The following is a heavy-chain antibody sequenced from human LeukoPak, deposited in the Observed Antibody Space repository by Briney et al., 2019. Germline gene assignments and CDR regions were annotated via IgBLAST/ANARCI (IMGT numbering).Heavy chain of an antibody. CDR2: IYYSGST. CDR3: ARYYDSSGYSDINDAFDI. CDR1: GGSISSYY. J-gene: IGHJ3*02. D-gene: IGHD3-22*01. Sequence: PSETLSLTCTVYGGSISSYYWSWIRQPPGKGLEWIGYIYYSGSTNYNPSLKSRVTISVDTSKNQFSLKLSSVTAADTAVYYCARYYDSSGYSDINDAFDIWGQGTMVTVSS. V-gene: IGHV4-59*01.